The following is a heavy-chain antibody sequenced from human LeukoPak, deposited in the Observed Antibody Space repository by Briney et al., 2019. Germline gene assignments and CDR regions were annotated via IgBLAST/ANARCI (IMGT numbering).Heavy chain of an antibody. CDR1: GFTFSSYG. J-gene: IGHJ4*02. D-gene: IGHD6-19*01. CDR2: ISSDGSNK. Sequence: QPGGSLRLSCAASGFTFSSYGMHWVRQAPGEGLEWVAVISSDGSNKYYADSVKGRFTISRDNSKNTLYLQMNSLRAEDTALYYCAKDRGSGYLDYWGQGTLVTVSS. V-gene: IGHV3-30*18. CDR3: AKDRGSGYLDY.